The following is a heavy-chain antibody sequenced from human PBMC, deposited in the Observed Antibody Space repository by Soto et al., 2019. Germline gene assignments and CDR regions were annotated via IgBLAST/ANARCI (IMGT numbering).Heavy chain of an antibody. Sequence: QVQLVQSGSEVRRPGSSVKVSCKASGGSFSNSAIAWVRQAPGQGLEWLGMIIPIFTTTNYAQKFKDRLTITADGSTSTAYMELSGLKSEHTAVYFCARPAGRLGQFSALVDYWGQGTLVTVSS. CDR1: GGSFSNSA. CDR3: ARPAGRLGQFSALVDY. V-gene: IGHV1-69*18. CDR2: IIPIFTTT. J-gene: IGHJ4*02. D-gene: IGHD6-6*01.